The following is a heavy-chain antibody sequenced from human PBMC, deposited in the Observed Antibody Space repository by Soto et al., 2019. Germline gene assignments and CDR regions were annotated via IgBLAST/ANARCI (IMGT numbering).Heavy chain of an antibody. D-gene: IGHD3-3*01. CDR3: ASQEWLSH. CDR2: INPYSGDT. V-gene: IGHV1-2*02. Sequence: GASVKVSCKTSGYSFRGHYFHWVRLAPGQHLEWMGWINPYSGDTNYAQTLQGRVTLTRDTSISTAYMELSSMRSDDTAVYYCASQEWLSHWGQGTLVTVSS. CDR1: GYSFRGHY. J-gene: IGHJ4*02.